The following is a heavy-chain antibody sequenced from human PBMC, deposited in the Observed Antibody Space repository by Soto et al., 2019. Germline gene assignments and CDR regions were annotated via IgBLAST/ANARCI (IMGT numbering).Heavy chain of an antibody. CDR1: GYTFTSYD. Sequence: ASVKVSCKASGYTFTSYDINWVRQATGQGLEWMGWMNPNSGNTGYAQKFQGRVTMTRNTSISTAYMALSSLRSEDTAVYYCANGYCSGGSCYLSAFDIWGQGTMVTVSS. D-gene: IGHD2-15*01. CDR3: ANGYCSGGSCYLSAFDI. V-gene: IGHV1-8*01. J-gene: IGHJ3*02. CDR2: MNPNSGNT.